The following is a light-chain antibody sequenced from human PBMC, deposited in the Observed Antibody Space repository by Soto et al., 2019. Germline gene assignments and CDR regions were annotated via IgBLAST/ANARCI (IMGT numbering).Light chain of an antibody. Sequence: QSVLTQPPSASGTPGQRVTISCSGSSSNIGSNSVSWYQQLPGAAPKLLSYDNDKRPSGVPDRFSGSKSGTSAYLAISGLQSEDEADEYCAVWDYSLNGFFAFGTGTKLTVL. J-gene: IGLJ1*01. CDR3: AVWDYSLNGFFA. CDR2: DND. V-gene: IGLV1-44*01. CDR1: SSNIGSNS.